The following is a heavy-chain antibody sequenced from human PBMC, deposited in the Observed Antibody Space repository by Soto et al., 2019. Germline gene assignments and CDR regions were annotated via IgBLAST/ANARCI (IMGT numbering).Heavy chain of an antibody. V-gene: IGHV3-66*01. CDR2: IFSGGST. D-gene: IGHD3-10*01. Sequence: GGSLRLSCAASGFTVSRNYMNWVRQAPGKGLEWVSVIFSGGSTYYAASVKGRFTISRDNSKNTLYLQLNSLRAEDTAVYHCTRDGHYYGSGTPYYYAMDVWGQGTTVTVSS. CDR1: GFTVSRNY. CDR3: TRDGHYYGSGTPYYYAMDV. J-gene: IGHJ6*02.